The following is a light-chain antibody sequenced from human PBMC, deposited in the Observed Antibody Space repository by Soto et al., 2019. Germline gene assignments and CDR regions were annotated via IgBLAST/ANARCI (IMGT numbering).Light chain of an antibody. Sequence: DIQMTQSPSTLSASVGDRVTITCRASQSISAWLAWYQQRPGKAPDLLIYDVSTLESGVPSRFSGSGSETEFTLTISSLQPNDSATYFCQQYKNLWTFGQGTKVEIK. CDR2: DVS. CDR3: QQYKNLWT. J-gene: IGKJ1*01. V-gene: IGKV1-5*01. CDR1: QSISAW.